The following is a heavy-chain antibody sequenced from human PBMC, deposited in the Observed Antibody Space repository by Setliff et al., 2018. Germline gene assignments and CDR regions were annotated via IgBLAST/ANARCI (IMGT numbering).Heavy chain of an antibody. Sequence: SETLSLTCTVSGGSVSSASHYWGWIRQAPGKGMEWIGSVYYSGYTYYKPSLQSRVTMSVDTSKNQLSLKLTSVTAADTAVYYCARVDFTMIQGVIGHWGQGTLVTVSS. V-gene: IGHV4-39*07. CDR3: ARVDFTMIQGVIGH. CDR1: GGSVSSASHY. D-gene: IGHD3-10*01. CDR2: VYYSGYT. J-gene: IGHJ1*01.